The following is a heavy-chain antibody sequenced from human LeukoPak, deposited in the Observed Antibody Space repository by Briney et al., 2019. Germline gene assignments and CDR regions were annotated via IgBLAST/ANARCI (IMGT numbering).Heavy chain of an antibody. D-gene: IGHD5-24*01. CDR3: AKQPDGYWGYYFDY. V-gene: IGHV3-23*01. CDR1: GFTFSSYA. CDR2: ISGSGGST. Sequence: PGGSLRLSCAASGFTFSSYAMSWVRQAPGKGLEWVSAISGSGGSTYYADSVKGRFTISRDNSKNTRYLQMNSLRAEDTAVYYCAKQPDGYWGYYFDYWGQGTLVTVSS. J-gene: IGHJ4*02.